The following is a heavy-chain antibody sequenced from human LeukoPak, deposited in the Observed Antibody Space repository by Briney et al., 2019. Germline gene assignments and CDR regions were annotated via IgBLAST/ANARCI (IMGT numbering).Heavy chain of an antibody. CDR2: INPNSGGT. Sequence: ASVKVSCKASGYTFTGYYMHWVRQAPGQGLEWMGWINPNSGGTNYAQKFQGWVTMTRDTSISTAYMELSRLRSDDTAVYYCARGDYGGTLSYYYYGMDVWGQGTTVTVSS. D-gene: IGHD4-23*01. V-gene: IGHV1-2*04. J-gene: IGHJ6*02. CDR3: ARGDYGGTLSYYYYGMDV. CDR1: GYTFTGYY.